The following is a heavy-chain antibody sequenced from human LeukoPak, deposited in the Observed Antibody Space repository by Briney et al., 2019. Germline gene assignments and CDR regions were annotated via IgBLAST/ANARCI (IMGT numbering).Heavy chain of an antibody. J-gene: IGHJ3*02. CDR1: GGTFSSYA. Sequence: SVKLSCKASGGTFSSYAISWVRQAPGQGLEWMGGIIPIFGTANYAQKFQGRVTITTDESTSTAYMELSSLRSEDTGVYYCAQERYDSRGYHDTFDIWGQGTMVTVSS. D-gene: IGHD3-22*01. V-gene: IGHV1-69*05. CDR2: IIPIFGTA. CDR3: AQERYDSRGYHDTFDI.